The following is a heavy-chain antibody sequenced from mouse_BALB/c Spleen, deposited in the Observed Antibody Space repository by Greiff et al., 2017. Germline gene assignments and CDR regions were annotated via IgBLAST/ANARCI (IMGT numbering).Heavy chain of an antibody. J-gene: IGHJ4*01. CDR2: IDTSDSYT. Sequence: QVQLQQPGAELVMPGASVKMSCKASGYTFTDYWMHWVKQRPGQGLEWIGAIDTSDSYTSYNQKFKGKATLTVDESSSTAYMQLSSLTSEDSAVYYCASAYYRYDGDYYAMDYWGQGTSVTVSS. D-gene: IGHD2-14*01. CDR1: GYTFTDYW. CDR3: ASAYYRYDGDYYAMDY. V-gene: IGHV1-69*01.